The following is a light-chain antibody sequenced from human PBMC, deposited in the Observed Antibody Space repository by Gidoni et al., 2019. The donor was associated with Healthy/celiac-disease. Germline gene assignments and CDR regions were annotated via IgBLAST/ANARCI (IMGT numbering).Light chain of an antibody. CDR1: QSISSY. CDR3: QQSYSTPLT. J-gene: IGKJ4*01. CDR2: AAS. Sequence: IQMTQSPSSLSASVGDRVTITCRASQSISSYLNWYQQKPGKAHKLLIYAASSLQSGVPSRFSGSGSGTDFTLTISSLQPEDFATYYCQQSYSTPLTFXGXTKVEIK. V-gene: IGKV1-39*01.